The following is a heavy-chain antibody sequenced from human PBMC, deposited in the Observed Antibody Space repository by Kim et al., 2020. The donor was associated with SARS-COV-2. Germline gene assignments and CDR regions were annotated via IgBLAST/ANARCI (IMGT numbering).Heavy chain of an antibody. CDR1: GVSFSGYY. CDR3: ARGAAFTIFGVVIGKLDV. D-gene: IGHD3-3*01. CDR2: INHSGST. J-gene: IGHJ6*02. Sequence: SETLSLTCAVYGVSFSGYYWSWIRQPPGKGLEWIGEINHSGSTNYNPSLKSRVTISVDTSKNQFSLKLSSVTAADTAVYYCARGAAFTIFGVVIGKLDVWGQGTTVTVSS. V-gene: IGHV4-34*01.